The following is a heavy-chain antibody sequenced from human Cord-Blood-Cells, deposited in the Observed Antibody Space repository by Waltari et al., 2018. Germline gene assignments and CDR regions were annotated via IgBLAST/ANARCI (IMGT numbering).Heavy chain of an antibody. CDR2: IGAYNGNT. J-gene: IGHJ4*02. Sequence: QVQLVQSGAGVQKPGAAVKVSCKASGDPFTSSGISWGRQAPGQGLEWMGWIGAYNGNTNYAQKRQGRVTMTTDTSTSTAYMELRSLRSDDTAVYYCARDRGDIVGATTRFDYWGQGTLVTVSS. CDR3: ARDRGDIVGATTRFDY. D-gene: IGHD1-26*01. V-gene: IGHV1-18*01. CDR1: GDPFTSSG.